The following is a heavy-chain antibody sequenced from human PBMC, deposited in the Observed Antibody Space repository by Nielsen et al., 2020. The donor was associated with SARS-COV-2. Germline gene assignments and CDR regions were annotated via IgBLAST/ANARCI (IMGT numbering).Heavy chain of an antibody. J-gene: IGHJ6*02. CDR1: GFTFDDYG. CDR3: ARDLGVLMVYAIDYYYGMDV. D-gene: IGHD2-8*01. Sequence: GESLKISCAASGFTFDDYGMSWVRQAPGKGLEWVSGINWNGGSTGYADSVKGRFTIYRDNAKNSLYLQMNSLRAEDTALYHCARDLGVLMVYAIDYYYGMDVWGQGTTVTVSS. CDR2: INWNGGST. V-gene: IGHV3-20*01.